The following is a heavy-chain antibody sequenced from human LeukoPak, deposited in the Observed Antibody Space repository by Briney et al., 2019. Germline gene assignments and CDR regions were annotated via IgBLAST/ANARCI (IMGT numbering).Heavy chain of an antibody. CDR1: GFTFSSYT. Sequence: GGSLRLSCAASGFTFSSYTMNWVRQAPGKELEWVSSISSGSSYIYYADSVKGRFTISRDNAKNSLYLHMNSLRAEDTAVYYCARGKATIWYWGQGTLVTVSS. CDR2: ISSGSSYI. J-gene: IGHJ4*02. CDR3: ARGKATIWY. V-gene: IGHV3-21*04. D-gene: IGHD5-24*01.